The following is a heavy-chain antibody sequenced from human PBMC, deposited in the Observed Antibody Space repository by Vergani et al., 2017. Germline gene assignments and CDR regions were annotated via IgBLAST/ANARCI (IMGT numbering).Heavy chain of an antibody. D-gene: IGHD2-21*02. CDR2: IYYSGST. CDR3: ARAGVLAAAYYYGMDV. CDR1: GGSISSYY. Sequence: QVQLQESGPGLVKPSETLSLTCTVSGGSISSYYWSWIRQPPGKGLEWVGYIYYSGSTNYNPSLKSRVTISVDTSKNQFSLKLSSVTAADTAVYYCARAGVLAAAYYYGMDVWGQGTTVTVSS. V-gene: IGHV4-59*01. J-gene: IGHJ6*02.